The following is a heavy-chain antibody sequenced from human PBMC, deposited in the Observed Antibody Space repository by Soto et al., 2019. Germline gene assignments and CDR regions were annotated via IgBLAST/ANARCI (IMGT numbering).Heavy chain of an antibody. Sequence: AVKVSCKASGGTFSSYAISWVRQAPGQGLEWMGGIIPIFGTANYAQKFQGRVTITADESTSTAYMELSSLRSEDTAVYYCARGGDFWSGYYNGEIYYYYYYGMDVWGQGTTVTVSS. CDR1: GGTFSSYA. CDR3: ARGGDFWSGYYNGEIYYYYYYGMDV. CDR2: IIPIFGTA. V-gene: IGHV1-69*13. J-gene: IGHJ6*02. D-gene: IGHD3-3*01.